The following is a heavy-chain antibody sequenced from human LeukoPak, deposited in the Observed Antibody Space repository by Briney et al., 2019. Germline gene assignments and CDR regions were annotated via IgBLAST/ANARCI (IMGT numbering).Heavy chain of an antibody. J-gene: IGHJ6*03. CDR1: GFTFTSYN. Sequence: GGSLRLSCEASGFTFTSYNMNWVRQAPGKGLEWVSSISSSRSYIYYADSMKGRFTISRDNAKNSLFLQMNSLRAEDTAVYYCARVLRYCSGGNCYSGGLGYMDVWGKGTTVTISS. CDR2: ISSSRSYI. CDR3: ARVLRYCSGGNCYSGGLGYMDV. D-gene: IGHD2-15*01. V-gene: IGHV3-21*04.